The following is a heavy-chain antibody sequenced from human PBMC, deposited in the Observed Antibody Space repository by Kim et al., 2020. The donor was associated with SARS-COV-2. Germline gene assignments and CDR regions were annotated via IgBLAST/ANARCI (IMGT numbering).Heavy chain of an antibody. V-gene: IGHV3-33*01. Sequence: GGSLRLSCAASGFTFSSYGMHWVRQAPGKGLEWVAVIWYDGSNKYYADSVKGRFTISRDNSKNTLYLQMNSLRAEDTAVYYCARDRPGAAAGIVAVAGTFDYWGQGTLVTVSS. J-gene: IGHJ4*02. D-gene: IGHD6-19*01. CDR3: ARDRPGAAAGIVAVAGTFDY. CDR2: IWYDGSNK. CDR1: GFTFSSYG.